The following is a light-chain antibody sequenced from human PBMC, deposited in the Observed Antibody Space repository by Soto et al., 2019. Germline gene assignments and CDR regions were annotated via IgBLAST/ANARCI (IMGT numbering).Light chain of an antibody. CDR1: QSVSSSY. Sequence: EIVLTQSPGTLSLSPGERATLSCRASQSVSSSYLAWYQQKPGQAPRLLIYGASSRATGIPDRFSGSGSGTDFTLTSSRLEPEDFAVYYCQQYGSWWKCGQGTKVDIK. J-gene: IGKJ1*01. CDR2: GAS. V-gene: IGKV3-20*01. CDR3: QQYGSWWK.